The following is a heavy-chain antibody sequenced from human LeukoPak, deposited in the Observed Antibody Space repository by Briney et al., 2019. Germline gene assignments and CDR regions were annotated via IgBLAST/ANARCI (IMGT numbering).Heavy chain of an antibody. J-gene: IGHJ2*01. V-gene: IGHV3-21*01. CDR3: ARNKINTVTTGWYFDL. Sequence: GGSLRLSCAASGFTFSSYGMNWVRQAPGKGLEWVSFVSIGGTYIYYADSVKGRFTISRGDAKNSLYLQMNSLTAEDTAEYYCARNKINTVTTGWYFDLWGRGTLVTVSS. D-gene: IGHD4-17*01. CDR1: GFTFSSYG. CDR2: VSIGGTYI.